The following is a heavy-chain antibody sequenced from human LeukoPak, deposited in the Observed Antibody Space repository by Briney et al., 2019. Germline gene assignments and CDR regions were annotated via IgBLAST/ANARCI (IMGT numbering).Heavy chain of an antibody. CDR2: IYPGDSDT. V-gene: IGHV5-51*01. D-gene: IGHD6-19*01. Sequence: GASLKISCKGSGYSFTSYWIGWVRQLPGKGLEWMGIIYPGDSDTRYSPSFQGQVTISADKSISTAYLQWSSLKASDTAMYYCASSPAVAGDVGAFDIWGQGTMVTVSS. CDR3: ASSPAVAGDVGAFDI. CDR1: GYSFTSYW. J-gene: IGHJ3*02.